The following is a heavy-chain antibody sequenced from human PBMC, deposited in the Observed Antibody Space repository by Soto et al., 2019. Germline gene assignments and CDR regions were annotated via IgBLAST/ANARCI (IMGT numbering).Heavy chain of an antibody. CDR1: GFTFSSYA. J-gene: IGHJ6*02. CDR3: AREWKTYYDFWSKLGCGMDV. D-gene: IGHD3-3*01. V-gene: IGHV3-30-3*01. CDR2: ISYDGSNK. Sequence: QVQLVESGGGLVQPGKSLRLSCAASGFTFSSYAMHWVRQAPGKGLEWVAVISYDGSNKYYADSVKGRFTISRDNSKNTLYLQMNSLRAEDTAVYYCAREWKTYYDFWSKLGCGMDVLGQGTTVTVSS.